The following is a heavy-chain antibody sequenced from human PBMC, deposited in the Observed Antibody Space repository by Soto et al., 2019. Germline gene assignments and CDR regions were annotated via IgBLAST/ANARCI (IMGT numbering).Heavy chain of an antibody. CDR2: ISSSGRA. J-gene: IGHJ4*02. D-gene: IGHD6-19*01. Sequence: PSETLSSPALSLVAPSTIMLSPGPGSQHPGKGPECIGHISSSGRASYSPSLKRRVAISLDASKNHFSLQLTSVTAADTAVYYCARALSTHIAVTGMGYFDSWGPGTLVTVSS. V-gene: IGHV4-31*03. CDR3: ARALSTHIAVTGMGYFDS. CDR1: VAPSTIMLSP.